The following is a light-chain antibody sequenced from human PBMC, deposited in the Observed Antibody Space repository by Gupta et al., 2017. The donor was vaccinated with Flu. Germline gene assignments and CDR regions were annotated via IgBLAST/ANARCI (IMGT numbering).Light chain of an antibody. Sequence: EIVMTQSPATLSVSPGERATLSCRASQSVSSNLAWYQQKPGQAPRLLIYGASTRATGIPARFSDSGSGTELTLSISRLQSEYFAVYYCQQYNNWPPITFGQGTRLEIK. V-gene: IGKV3-15*01. CDR3: QQYNNWPPIT. J-gene: IGKJ5*01. CDR2: GAS. CDR1: QSVSSN.